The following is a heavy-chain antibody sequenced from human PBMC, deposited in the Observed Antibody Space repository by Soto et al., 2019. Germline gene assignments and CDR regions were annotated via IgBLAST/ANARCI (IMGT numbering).Heavy chain of an antibody. CDR2: IDPSDSYT. Sequence: PGESLKISCKGSGYSFTSYWISWVRQMPGKGLEWVGRIDPSDSYTNYSPSFQGHVTISADKSISTAHLQWSSLKASDTAMYYCARQAPTGSSWYQANQWRNYYYGMDVWGQGTTVTVSS. D-gene: IGHD6-13*01. CDR3: ARQAPTGSSWYQANQWRNYYYGMDV. V-gene: IGHV5-10-1*01. J-gene: IGHJ6*02. CDR1: GYSFTSYW.